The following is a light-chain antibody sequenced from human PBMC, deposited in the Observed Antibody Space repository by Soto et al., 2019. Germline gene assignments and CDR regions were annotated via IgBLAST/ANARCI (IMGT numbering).Light chain of an antibody. V-gene: IGKV1D-12*01. J-gene: IGKJ1*01. Sequence: DIQMTQSPSSVSKSVGDRVTITCRASQAISTWLAWYQQKPGKAPKLLIYAASNLQTGVPSRFSGSGAGTEFTLSISSLQPEDFATYYCQQANSFPRTFGQGTNVEIK. CDR2: AAS. CDR3: QQANSFPRT. CDR1: QAISTW.